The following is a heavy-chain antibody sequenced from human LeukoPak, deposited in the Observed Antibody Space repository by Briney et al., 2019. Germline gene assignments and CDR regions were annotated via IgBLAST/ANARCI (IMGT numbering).Heavy chain of an antibody. CDR2: ISYDGSNK. D-gene: IGHD3-10*01. V-gene: IGHV3-30-3*01. CDR1: GFTFSSYA. J-gene: IGHJ4*02. Sequence: PGGSLRLSCAASGFTFSSYAMHWVRQAPGKGLEWVAVISYDGSNKYYADSVKGRFTISRDNSKNTPYLQMNSLRAEDTAVYYCARETVRGWPVIDYWGQGTLVTVSS. CDR3: ARETVRGWPVIDY.